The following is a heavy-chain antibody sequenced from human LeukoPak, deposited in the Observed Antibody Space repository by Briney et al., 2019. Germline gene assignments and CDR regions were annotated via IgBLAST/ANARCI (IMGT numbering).Heavy chain of an antibody. CDR1: GFTFSDYY. J-gene: IGHJ4*02. V-gene: IGHV3-7*03. CDR3: AKVSVGGAVAAAIDY. D-gene: IGHD6-19*01. Sequence: GGSLRLSCAASGFTFSDYYKSWVRQAPGKGLEWVANIKEDGSEKYYVDSVKGRFTISRDNSKNTLYLQMNSLRAEDTAVYYCAKVSVGGAVAAAIDYWGQGTLVTVSS. CDR2: IKEDGSEK.